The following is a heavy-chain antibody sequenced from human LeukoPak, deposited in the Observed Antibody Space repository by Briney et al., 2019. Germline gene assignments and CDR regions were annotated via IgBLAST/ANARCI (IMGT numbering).Heavy chain of an antibody. CDR1: GFTFSSYG. D-gene: IGHD5-18*01. Sequence: PGGSLRLSCAASGFTFSSYGMHWVRQAPGKGLEWVAVIWYDGSNKYYADSVKGRFTISRDNSKNTLYLQMNSLRAEDTAVYYCAKDLGGYSYGYDWGQGTLVTVSS. CDR3: AKDLGGYSYGYD. V-gene: IGHV3-33*06. J-gene: IGHJ4*02. CDR2: IWYDGSNK.